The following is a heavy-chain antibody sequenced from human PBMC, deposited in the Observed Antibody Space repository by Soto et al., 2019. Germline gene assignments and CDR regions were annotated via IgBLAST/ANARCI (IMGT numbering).Heavy chain of an antibody. CDR3: ARSGDNYNRLEY. V-gene: IGHV3-11*06. J-gene: IGHJ4*02. Sequence: GGSLRLSCEGSGFTFSDYYISWIRQAPGKGLEWISCSSNSGTCSRYADSVKGRFSISRDNTKNLLYLQMNSLRAEDTAVYYCARSGDNYNRLEYWGQGT. D-gene: IGHD1-1*01. CDR1: GFTFSDYY. CDR2: SSNSGTCS.